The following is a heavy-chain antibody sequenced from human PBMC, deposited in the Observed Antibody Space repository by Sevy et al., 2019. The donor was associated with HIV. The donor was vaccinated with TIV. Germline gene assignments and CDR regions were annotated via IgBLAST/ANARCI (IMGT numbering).Heavy chain of an antibody. CDR2: IKGDGSER. V-gene: IGHV3-7*03. J-gene: IGHJ6*02. CDR1: GFTFSSYW. CDR3: AGDWNSNRCLWGLDV. Sequence: GGSLRLSCAASGFTFSSYWMTWVRQAPGKGLEWVANIKGDGSERYYVDSVRGRFTISRDNAKNSLYLQMNSLRVEDTAVYYCAGDWNSNRCLWGLDVWGQGTTVTVSS. D-gene: IGHD1-1*01.